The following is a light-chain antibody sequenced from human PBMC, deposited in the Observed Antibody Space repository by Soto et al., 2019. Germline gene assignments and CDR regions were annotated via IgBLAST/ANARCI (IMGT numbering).Light chain of an antibody. V-gene: IGLV1-36*01. Sequence: VLTQPPSVSGAPRQRVSISCSGATSNIGNNAVNWYQQLPGKAPKLLIYFDDLMPSGVSDRFSGSKSGTSASLAISGLQSEDDSYYYCAAGDDSLNFALFGGVSKVTVL. J-gene: IGLJ2*01. CDR3: AAGDDSLNFAL. CDR2: FDD. CDR1: TSNIGNNA.